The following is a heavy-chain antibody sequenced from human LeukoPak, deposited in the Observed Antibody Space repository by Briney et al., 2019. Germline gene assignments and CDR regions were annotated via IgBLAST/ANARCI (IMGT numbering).Heavy chain of an antibody. Sequence: ASMKVSCKASGYTFTGYYMHWVRQAPGQGFEWMGWINPDSGGANYAQRFQGRVTMTRDTSISTAYMELSRLRSDDTAVYYCARSPNDFWGQGTLVTVSS. CDR2: INPDSGGA. CDR1: GYTFTGYY. J-gene: IGHJ4*02. CDR3: ARSPNDF. V-gene: IGHV1-2*02.